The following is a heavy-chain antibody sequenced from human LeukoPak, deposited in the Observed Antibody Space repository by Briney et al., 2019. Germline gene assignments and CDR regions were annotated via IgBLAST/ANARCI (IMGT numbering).Heavy chain of an antibody. CDR2: ISSSGSTI. J-gene: IGHJ4*02. Sequence: GGSLRLSCAASGFTFSDYYMSWIRQAPGKGLERVSYISSSGSTIYYADSVKGRFTISRDNAKNSLYLQMNSLRAEDTAVYYCARDYDSSGYYYAEFSYWGQGTLVTVSS. D-gene: IGHD3-22*01. CDR3: ARDYDSSGYYYAEFSY. V-gene: IGHV3-11*01. CDR1: GFTFSDYY.